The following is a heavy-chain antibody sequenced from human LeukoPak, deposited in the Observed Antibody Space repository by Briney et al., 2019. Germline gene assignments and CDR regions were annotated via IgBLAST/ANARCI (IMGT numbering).Heavy chain of an antibody. CDR3: ARGRVSSSTWYSTYYNYLYMDV. V-gene: IGHV4-59*01. D-gene: IGHD1-1*01. Sequence: PSETLSLTCSVSDDSITMYYWTWIRQPPGKGLEWIGYVDHTGSTNFNPSLNGRVSISRDTTKNLFSLRLRSVTAADTAVYFCARGRVSSSTWYSTYYNYLYMDVWGKGTTVTVSS. CDR2: VDHTGST. CDR1: DDSITMYY. J-gene: IGHJ6*03.